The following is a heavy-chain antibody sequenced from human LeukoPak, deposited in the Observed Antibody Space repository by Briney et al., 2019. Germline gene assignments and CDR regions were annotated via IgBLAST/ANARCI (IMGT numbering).Heavy chain of an antibody. CDR1: GFTFSSYA. Sequence: PGGSLRLSCAASGFTFSSYAMSWVRQAPGKGLEWVSAISGSGGSTYYADSVKGRFTISRDNSKNTLYLQMNSLRAEDTAVYYCASTVTYSHIVGSQDYYYGMDVWGQGTTVTVSS. CDR3: ASTVTYSHIVGSQDYYYGMDV. V-gene: IGHV3-23*01. CDR2: ISGSGGST. J-gene: IGHJ6*02. D-gene: IGHD4-17*01.